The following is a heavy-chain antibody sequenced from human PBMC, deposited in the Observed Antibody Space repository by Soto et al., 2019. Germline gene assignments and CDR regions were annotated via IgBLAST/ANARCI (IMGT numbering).Heavy chain of an antibody. D-gene: IGHD3-10*01. Sequence: QVQLQQWGAGLLKPSETLSLTCAVYGGSFSGYYWSWIRQPPGKGLEWIGEINHSGSTNYNPSLKSRVTISVDTSRNQFSLKLSSVTAADTAVYYCARRGWFGELSHYWGQGTLVTVSS. J-gene: IGHJ4*02. V-gene: IGHV4-34*01. CDR2: INHSGST. CDR3: ARRGWFGELSHY. CDR1: GGSFSGYY.